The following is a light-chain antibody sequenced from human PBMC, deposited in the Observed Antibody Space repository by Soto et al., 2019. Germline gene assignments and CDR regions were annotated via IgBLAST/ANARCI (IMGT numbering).Light chain of an antibody. Sequence: EIVLTQSPATLSLSPGERATLSCRASQSVSSYLAWYQQKPGQAPRLLIYDASNRATGIPARFSGSGSGTDFTPTITSLEPEGIAVYYCHQGSKGLTGGGGTKVDIK. CDR1: QSVSSY. J-gene: IGKJ4*01. CDR3: HQGSKGLT. V-gene: IGKV3-11*01. CDR2: DAS.